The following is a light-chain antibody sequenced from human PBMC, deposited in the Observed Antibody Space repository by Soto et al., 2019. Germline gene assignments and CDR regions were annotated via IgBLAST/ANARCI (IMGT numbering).Light chain of an antibody. CDR2: GAS. V-gene: IGKV3-15*01. CDR3: QQYNDRPTP. J-gene: IGKJ1*01. Sequence: IMVSQSAAALSASPGERATLSCRASQSVRSNLAWYQQKPGQAPRLLIYGASTRATGIPARFSGSGSGTEFTLSIGSLQSEDFAGYCCQQYNDRPTPFCQGTKV. CDR1: QSVRSN.